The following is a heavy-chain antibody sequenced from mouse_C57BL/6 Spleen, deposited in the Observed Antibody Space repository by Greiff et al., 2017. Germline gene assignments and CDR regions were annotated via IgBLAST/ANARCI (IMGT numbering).Heavy chain of an antibody. CDR2: IDPENGDT. D-gene: IGHD2-12*01. J-gene: IGHJ3*01. CDR3: NRYDGYSRLYSLAY. V-gene: IGHV14-4*01. CDR1: GFNIKDDY. Sequence: VQLQQSGAELVRPGASVKLSCTASGFNIKDDYMHWVKQRPEQGLEWIGWIDPENGDTEYASKFQGKATITADTSSNTAYLQLSSLTSEDTAVYYCNRYDGYSRLYSLAYWGQGTLVTVSA.